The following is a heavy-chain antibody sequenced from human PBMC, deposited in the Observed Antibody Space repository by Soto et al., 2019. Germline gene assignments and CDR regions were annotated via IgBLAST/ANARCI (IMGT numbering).Heavy chain of an antibody. D-gene: IGHD2-21*01. V-gene: IGHV1-69*02. CDR3: AITYCRDNSCPRDFDF. J-gene: IGHJ4*02. CDR1: GGTFNTYT. CDR2: FIPILDMA. Sequence: QVQVVQSGAEVKKPESSVKVSCKPSGGTFNTYTVNWVRLAPGHGREWMGRFIPILDMANYAQKFQDRVTITPDRSTFTAYMELNSLTSDDTAVYYCAITYCRDNSCPRDFDFWGPGTRVTVSS.